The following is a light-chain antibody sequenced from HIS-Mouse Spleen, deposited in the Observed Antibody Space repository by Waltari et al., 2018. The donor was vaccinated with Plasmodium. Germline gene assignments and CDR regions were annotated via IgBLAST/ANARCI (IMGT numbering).Light chain of an antibody. CDR3: SSYTSSSTHVV. Sequence: QSALTQPASVSGSPGQSITISCTGTSSDVGGYNHVSWYQQHPGKAPKLMIYDVSNRPSGVSNRLSGSKSGNTASLTISGLQAEDEADYYCSSYTSSSTHVVFGGGTKLTVL. J-gene: IGLJ2*01. V-gene: IGLV2-14*03. CDR1: SSDVGGYNH. CDR2: DVS.